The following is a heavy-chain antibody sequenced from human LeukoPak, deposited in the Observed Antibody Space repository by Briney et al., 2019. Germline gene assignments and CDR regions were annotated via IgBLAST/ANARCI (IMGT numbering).Heavy chain of an antibody. D-gene: IGHD1-14*01. CDR3: ARDRYPYDAFDI. V-gene: IGHV4-4*07. Sequence: SETLSLTCTVSGGSISSYYWSWIRQPAGKGLEWIGRIYTSGSTNYNPSLKSRVTMSVDTSKDQFSLKLSSVTAADTAVYYCARDRYPYDAFDIWGQGTMVTVSS. CDR1: GGSISSYY. CDR2: IYTSGST. J-gene: IGHJ3*02.